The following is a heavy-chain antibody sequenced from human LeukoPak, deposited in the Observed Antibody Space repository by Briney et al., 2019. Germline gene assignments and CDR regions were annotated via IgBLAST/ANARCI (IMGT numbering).Heavy chain of an antibody. V-gene: IGHV3-21*01. D-gene: IGHD2-21*02. Sequence: GGSLTLSCGASGFTFSSYSMNWVRQAPGKGPEWVSSISSSSSYIYYADSVKGRFTVSRDNAKNSLYLQMNSLRAEDTAVYYCAREEGTDCGGDCYSGYWGQGTLVTVSS. CDR3: AREEGTDCGGDCYSGY. CDR2: ISSSSSYI. J-gene: IGHJ4*02. CDR1: GFTFSSYS.